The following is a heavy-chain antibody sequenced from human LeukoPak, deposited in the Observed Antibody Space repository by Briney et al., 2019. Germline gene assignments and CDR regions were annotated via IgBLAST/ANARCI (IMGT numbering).Heavy chain of an antibody. CDR2: ISGSGGST. CDR3: AKKVPANWGSYFDY. V-gene: IGHV3-23*01. D-gene: IGHD7-27*01. CDR1: GFTFSSYA. J-gene: IGHJ4*02. Sequence: GGSLRLSCAASGFTFSSYAMSWVRQTPGKGLEWVSVISGSGGSTYYTDSVKGRFTISRDNSKNTLYLQMNSLRAEDTAVYYCAKKVPANWGSYFDYWGQGTLVTVSS.